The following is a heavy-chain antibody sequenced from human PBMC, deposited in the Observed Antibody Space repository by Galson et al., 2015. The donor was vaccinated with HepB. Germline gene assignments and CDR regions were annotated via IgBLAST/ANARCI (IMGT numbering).Heavy chain of an antibody. CDR1: GGSFSGYY. D-gene: IGHD3-10*01. CDR2: INHSGST. CDR3: ARGARYYYGSGSYSIRYNWFDP. J-gene: IGHJ5*02. Sequence: CAVYGGSFSGYYWSWIRQPPGKGLEWIGEINHSGSTNYNPSLKSRVTISVDTSKNQFSLKLSSVTAADTAVYYCARGARYYYGSGSYSIRYNWFDPWGQGTLVTVPS. V-gene: IGHV4-34*01.